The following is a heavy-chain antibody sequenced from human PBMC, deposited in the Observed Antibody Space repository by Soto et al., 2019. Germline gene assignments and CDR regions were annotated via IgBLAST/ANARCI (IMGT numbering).Heavy chain of an antibody. CDR1: GASISSADYF. CDR2: IYYSGNI. CDR3: ARGVGRLKYCSSTSCSRKDWFDP. D-gene: IGHD2-2*01. V-gene: IGHV4-30-4*01. J-gene: IGHJ5*02. Sequence: SETLSLTCTVSGASISSADYFWSWIRQPPGQGLEWIGYIYYSGNIFYNPSLESRVTISVDTSKNQFSLKLSSVTAADTAVYYCARGVGRLKYCSSTSCSRKDWFDPWGQGTLVTVSS.